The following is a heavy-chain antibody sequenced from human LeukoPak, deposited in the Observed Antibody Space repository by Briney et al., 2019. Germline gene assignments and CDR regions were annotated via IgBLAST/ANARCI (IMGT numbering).Heavy chain of an antibody. CDR2: IKQDGSEK. V-gene: IGHV3-7*01. CDR3: ARSSSTSWPTYYFDY. CDR1: GFTFSTYW. D-gene: IGHD2-2*01. J-gene: IGHJ4*02. Sequence: GGSLRLSCAASGFTFSTYWMSWVRQTLAKGLEWVANIKQDGSEKYYVDSVKGRFTISRDNSKNSLYLQMNSLRAEDTAVYYCARSSSTSWPTYYFDYWGQGILVTVSS.